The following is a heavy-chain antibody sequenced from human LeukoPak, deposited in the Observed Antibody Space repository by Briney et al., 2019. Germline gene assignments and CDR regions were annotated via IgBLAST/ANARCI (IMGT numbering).Heavy chain of an antibody. J-gene: IGHJ3*02. Sequence: PSETLSLTCTVSGGSISSSNYYWGWIRQPPGKGLEWIGSIYYSGSTHYNPSLKSRVTISVDTSKNQFSLKLSSVTAADTAVYYCASSAVVSYPDAFDIWGQGTMVAVSS. CDR1: GGSISSSNYY. CDR3: ASSAVVSYPDAFDI. CDR2: IYYSGST. V-gene: IGHV4-39*07. D-gene: IGHD3-22*01.